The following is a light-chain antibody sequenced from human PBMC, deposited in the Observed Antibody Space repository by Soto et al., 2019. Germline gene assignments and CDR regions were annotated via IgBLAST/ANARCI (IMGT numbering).Light chain of an antibody. Sequence: QSVLAQPPSASGSPGQSVTISCTGTISDVGGYNYVAWYQQHPGKAPKLMIYEVNKRPSGVPDRFSGSKSGSTASLTVSGLQAEDEADYYCSSYTSSSTLYVFGTGTKV. J-gene: IGLJ1*01. CDR2: EVN. CDR1: ISDVGGYNY. V-gene: IGLV2-8*01. CDR3: SSYTSSSTLYV.